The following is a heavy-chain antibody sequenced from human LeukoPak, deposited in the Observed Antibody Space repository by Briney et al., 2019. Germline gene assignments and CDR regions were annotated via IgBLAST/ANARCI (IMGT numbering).Heavy chain of an antibody. D-gene: IGHD3-10*02. Sequence: GGSLRLSCAASGFTFSSSGMHWVRQAPGKGLEWVAFIRYDGSGKYCADSVKGRFTISRDNAKKSVYLQMNSLRAEDTAVYYCAELGITMIGGVWGKGTTVTISS. CDR2: IRYDGSGK. CDR3: AELGITMIGGV. V-gene: IGHV3-30*02. CDR1: GFTFSSSG. J-gene: IGHJ6*04.